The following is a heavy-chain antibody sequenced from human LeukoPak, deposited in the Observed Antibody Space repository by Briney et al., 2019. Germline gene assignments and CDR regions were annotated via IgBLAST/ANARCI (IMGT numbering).Heavy chain of an antibody. D-gene: IGHD3-22*01. V-gene: IGHV3-30*02. J-gene: IGHJ6*04. Sequence: GGSLRLSCAASGFTFSSYDMHWVRQAPGKGLEWVAFIRYDGSNKYYTDSVKGRFTISRDNSKNTLYLQMNSLRAEDTAVYYCAKARMMIVVGMDVWGKGTTVTVSS. CDR2: IRYDGSNK. CDR1: GFTFSSYD. CDR3: AKARMMIVVGMDV.